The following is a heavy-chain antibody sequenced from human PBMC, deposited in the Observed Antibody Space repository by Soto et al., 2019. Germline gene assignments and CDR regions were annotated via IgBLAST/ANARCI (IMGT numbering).Heavy chain of an antibody. CDR1: GYTFTSYG. Sequence: ASVKVSFKASGYTFTSYGISWVRQAPGQGLEWMGWISAYNGNTNYAQKLQGRVTMTTDTSTSTAYMELRSLRSDDTAVYYCARDPYYDILTGYYDYWGQGTLVTVSS. CDR2: ISAYNGNT. D-gene: IGHD3-9*01. J-gene: IGHJ4*02. CDR3: ARDPYYDILTGYYDY. V-gene: IGHV1-18*01.